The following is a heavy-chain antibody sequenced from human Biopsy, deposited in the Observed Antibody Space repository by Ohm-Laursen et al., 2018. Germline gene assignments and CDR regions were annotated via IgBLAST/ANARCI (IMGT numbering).Heavy chain of an antibody. V-gene: IGHV3-11*01. CDR3: ARDTRWSPYSMDV. J-gene: IGHJ6*02. CDR1: GFSFSDYH. D-gene: IGHD4-23*01. Sequence: SLRLSCTASGFSFSDYHMRWIRQAPGRGLEWVSYTSGGGTIYYGDSMKGRVTISRDNAKNSPYLQMHSLRAEDTAVYYCARDTRWSPYSMDVWGQGTTVTVSS. CDR2: TSGGGTI.